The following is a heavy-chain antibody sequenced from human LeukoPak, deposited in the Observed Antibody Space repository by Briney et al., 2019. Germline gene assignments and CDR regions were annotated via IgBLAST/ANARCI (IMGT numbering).Heavy chain of an antibody. CDR1: GGSFSGYY. V-gene: IGHV4-34*01. Sequence: SETLSLTCAVYGGSFSGYYWSWIRQPPGKGLEWIGEINHSGSTNYNPSLKGRVTISVDTSKNQFSLKLSSVTAADTAVYYCARHQFDYWGQGTLVTVSS. CDR3: ARHQFDY. J-gene: IGHJ4*02. CDR2: INHSGST.